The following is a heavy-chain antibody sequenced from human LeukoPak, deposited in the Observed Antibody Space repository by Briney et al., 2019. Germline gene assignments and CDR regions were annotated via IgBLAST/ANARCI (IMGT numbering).Heavy chain of an antibody. Sequence: ASVKVSCKASGYTFTSYDINWVRQATGQGLEWMGWMNPNSGNTGYAQKFQGRVTMTRNTSISTAYMELSSLRSEDTAVYYCARAARYSSSWYVTGYYFDYWGQGTLVTVSS. CDR2: MNPNSGNT. CDR3: ARAARYSSSWYVTGYYFDY. J-gene: IGHJ4*02. CDR1: GYTFTSYD. D-gene: IGHD6-13*01. V-gene: IGHV1-8*01.